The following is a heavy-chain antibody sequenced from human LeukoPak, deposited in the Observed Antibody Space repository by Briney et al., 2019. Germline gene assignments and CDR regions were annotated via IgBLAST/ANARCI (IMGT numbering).Heavy chain of an antibody. CDR2: ISGSGDNT. Sequence: GGSLRLSCAASGFTFSSYAMSWVRQAPGKGLEWVSGISGSGDNTYYADSVKGRFTISRDNSKNTLYVQVNSLGTEDSAAYYCAKGSYYDSSGSFYFDYWGQGTLVTVSS. CDR1: GFTFSSYA. CDR3: AKGSYYDSSGSFYFDY. J-gene: IGHJ4*02. V-gene: IGHV3-23*01. D-gene: IGHD3-22*01.